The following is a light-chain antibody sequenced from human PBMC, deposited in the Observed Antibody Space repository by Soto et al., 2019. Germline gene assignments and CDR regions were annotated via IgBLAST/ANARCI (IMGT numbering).Light chain of an antibody. J-gene: IGKJ1*01. CDR1: ESVDFH. CDR3: QQYGASPQT. V-gene: IGKV3-20*01. Sequence: VLTKSPATLSLSPGKRATLSCRASESVDFHLAWYQQKPGQAPRLLIYGASSRATDIPDRFSGSGSGTDFTLTISRLEPDDFAVYYCQQYGASPQTFGQGTKVDIK. CDR2: GAS.